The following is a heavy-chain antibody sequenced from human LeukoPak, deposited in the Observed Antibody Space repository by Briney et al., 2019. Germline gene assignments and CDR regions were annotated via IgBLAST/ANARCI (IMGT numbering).Heavy chain of an antibody. CDR3: ARGRGYCSSTSCYTSWFDP. D-gene: IGHD2-2*02. V-gene: IGHV3-74*01. CDR1: GFTFSSYW. CDR2: INTDGSST. Sequence: GGSLRLSCAASGFTFSSYWMHWVRQAPGKGLVWVSRINTDGSSTSYADSVKGRFTISRDNAKNTLYLQMNSLRAEDTAVYYCARGRGYCSSTSCYTSWFDPWDQGTLVTVSS. J-gene: IGHJ5*02.